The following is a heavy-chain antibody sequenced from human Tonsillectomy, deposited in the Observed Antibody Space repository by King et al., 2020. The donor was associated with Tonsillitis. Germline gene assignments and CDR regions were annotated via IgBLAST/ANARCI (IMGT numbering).Heavy chain of an antibody. CDR3: ARVSLTYCSGTSCYAYYYYGMDV. D-gene: IGHD2-2*01. CDR2: MNPNSGNT. V-gene: IGHV1-8*01. J-gene: IGHJ6*02. Sequence: QLVQSGAEVKKPGASVKVSCKASGYTFTSYDVNWVRQATGQGLEWMGWMNPNSGNTGYAQKFQGRVTMTRNTAISTAYMELSSLRSEDAAVYYCARVSLTYCSGTSCYAYYYYGMDVWGQGTTVTVSS. CDR1: GYTFTSYD.